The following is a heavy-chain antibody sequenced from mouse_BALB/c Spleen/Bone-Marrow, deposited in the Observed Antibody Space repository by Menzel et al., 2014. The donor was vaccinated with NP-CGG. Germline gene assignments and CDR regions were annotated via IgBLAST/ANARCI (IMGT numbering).Heavy chain of an antibody. Sequence: QVQLQQPGAELVRPGSSVKISCKASGYAFSVYWMNWVKQRPGQGLEWIGQIYPGDGDTNYNGKFKGRATLTADKSSNTGYMQLSSLTSEDSAVYFCARGGISVDYWGQGTTRTVSS. CDR1: GYAFSVYW. V-gene: IGHV1-80*01. CDR3: ARGGISVDY. CDR2: IYPGDGDT. J-gene: IGHJ2*01.